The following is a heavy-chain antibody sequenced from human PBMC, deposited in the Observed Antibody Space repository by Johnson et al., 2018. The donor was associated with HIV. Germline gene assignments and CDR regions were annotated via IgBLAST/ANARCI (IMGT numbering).Heavy chain of an antibody. CDR2: IKSVSDDETK. V-gene: IGHV3-15*01. CDR3: TTPGDRWYTLVGEAAFDI. J-gene: IGHJ3*02. D-gene: IGHD2-15*01. Sequence: VQLVESGGGLIQPGGSLRLSCVASGFTFTNAWMSWVRQAPGKGLEWVGRIKSVSDDETKDYGSPVKGRFTISRDDSSNTLYLQMNGLKTEDTAVYYCTTPGDRWYTLVGEAAFDIWGQGTMVTVSS. CDR1: GFTFTNAW.